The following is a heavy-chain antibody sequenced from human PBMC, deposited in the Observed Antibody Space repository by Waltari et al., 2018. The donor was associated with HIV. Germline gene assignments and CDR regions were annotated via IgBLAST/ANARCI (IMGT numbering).Heavy chain of an antibody. V-gene: IGHV1-18*01. J-gene: IGHJ4*02. D-gene: IGHD4-4*01. CDR2: VSVSHGNS. CDR3: ARDLDNYNPVLDF. Sequence: QVHLVQSGPEVKKPEASVKVSCKASGYTFSDYASSWVRQAPGQGLEWMGWVSVSHGNSNSAQKFQGRLTMTTDASASTAYMELRSLKSDDTAIYYCARDLDNYNPVLDFWGQGTLVTVSS. CDR1: GYTFSDYA.